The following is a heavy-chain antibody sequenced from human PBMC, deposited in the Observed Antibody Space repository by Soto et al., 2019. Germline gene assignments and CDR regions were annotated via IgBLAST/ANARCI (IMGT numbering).Heavy chain of an antibody. CDR3: ARVIPESRWGDAFDI. Sequence: QVQLQESGPGLVKPSETLSLTCTDSGGSISSYYWSWIRQPPGKGLEWIGYIYYSGSTNYNPSLNSRVTISVDTSKNQFSLKLRSVTAADTAVYYCARVIPESRWGDAFDIWGQGTMVTVSS. D-gene: IGHD7-27*01. CDR2: IYYSGST. J-gene: IGHJ3*02. V-gene: IGHV4-59*01. CDR1: GGSISSYY.